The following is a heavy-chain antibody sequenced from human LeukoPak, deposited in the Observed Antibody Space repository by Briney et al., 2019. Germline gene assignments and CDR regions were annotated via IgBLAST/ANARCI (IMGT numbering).Heavy chain of an antibody. Sequence: GGSLRLSCAASGFTFSSYAMHWVRQAPGKGLEWVAVISYDGSNKYYADSVKGRFTISRDNSKSTLYLQMNSLRAEDTAVYYCAGPVPAAMFGFDYWGQGTLVTVSS. V-gene: IGHV3-30-3*01. CDR2: ISYDGSNK. D-gene: IGHD2-2*01. J-gene: IGHJ4*02. CDR3: AGPVPAAMFGFDY. CDR1: GFTFSSYA.